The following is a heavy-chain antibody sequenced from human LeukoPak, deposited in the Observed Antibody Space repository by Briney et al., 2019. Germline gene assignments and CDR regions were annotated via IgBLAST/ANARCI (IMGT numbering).Heavy chain of an antibody. D-gene: IGHD3-9*01. J-gene: IGHJ3*02. Sequence: SETLSLTCTVSGGSISSHYWSWIRQPPGKGLEWIGYIYYSGSTNYNPSLKSRVTISVDTSKNQFSLKLSSVTAADTAVYYCARGRYDILTGYYTRTFDIWGQGTMVTV. CDR2: IYYSGST. CDR3: ARGRYDILTGYYTRTFDI. V-gene: IGHV4-59*08. CDR1: GGSISSHY.